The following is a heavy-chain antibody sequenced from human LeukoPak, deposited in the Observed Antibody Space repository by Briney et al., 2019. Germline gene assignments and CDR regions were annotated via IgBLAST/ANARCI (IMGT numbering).Heavy chain of an antibody. Sequence: VGTLRLSSAASGFTFSGFGMHCVSEGPRKGLGWVADIWYDGSKQYYTHSVKGRLTISRDNTKTTQYLQISSLRAQNTPLYICAKVGNGADYLDYWGQGTLVTVSS. CDR3: AKVGNGADYLDY. V-gene: IGHV3-33*06. D-gene: IGHD4-17*01. J-gene: IGHJ4*02. CDR2: IWYDGSKQ. CDR1: GFTFSGFG.